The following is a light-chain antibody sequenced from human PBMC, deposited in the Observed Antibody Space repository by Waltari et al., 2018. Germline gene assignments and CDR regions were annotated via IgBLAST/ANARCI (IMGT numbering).Light chain of an antibody. CDR1: SSDVGSYNL. J-gene: IGLJ2*01. CDR3: CSYAGSSTVV. V-gene: IGLV2-23*02. CDR2: EVT. Sequence: QSALTQPASVSGSPRQSITISCTGTSSDVGSYNLVSWYQQHPGKAPKLMIYEVTKRPSGVSNRFSGSKSGNTASLTISGRHAEDEADYYCCSYAGSSTVVFGGGTKLTVL.